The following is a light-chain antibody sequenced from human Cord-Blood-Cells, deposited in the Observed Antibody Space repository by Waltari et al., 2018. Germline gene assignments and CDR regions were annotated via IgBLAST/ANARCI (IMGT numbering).Light chain of an antibody. V-gene: IGLV2-14*03. J-gene: IGLJ3*02. CDR1: SRDVGGYNY. Sequence: QSGLTLPASVSGSPGQSSTIYCTGTSRDVGGYNYVYWYQQHTGKPPKHMIYDVSNLPSGVSNRFSGSKSRNTATLTISGLQADDEAEYYCNSYTSSSTLVFGGGTKLTVL. CDR2: DVS. CDR3: NSYTSSSTLV.